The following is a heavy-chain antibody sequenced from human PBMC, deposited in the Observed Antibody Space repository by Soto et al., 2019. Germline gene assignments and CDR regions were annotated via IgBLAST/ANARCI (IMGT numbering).Heavy chain of an antibody. V-gene: IGHV1-69*01. Sequence: QVQLVQSGAEVKKPGSSVKVSCKASGGTFSSYAISWVRQAPGQGLEWMGGIIPIFGTANYAQKFQGRVTITADESTSTTYMELSSLRSEETAVYYCARGEDYGGNSGWFDTWGQGTLVTVSS. CDR1: GGTFSSYA. J-gene: IGHJ5*02. CDR3: ARGEDYGGNSGWFDT. CDR2: IIPIFGTA. D-gene: IGHD4-17*01.